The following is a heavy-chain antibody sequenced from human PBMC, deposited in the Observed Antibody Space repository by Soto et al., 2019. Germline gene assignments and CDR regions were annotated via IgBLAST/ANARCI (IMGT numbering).Heavy chain of an antibody. D-gene: IGHD4-4*01. J-gene: IGHJ5*02. CDR3: ARDSPTGWFDP. V-gene: IGHV4-61*08. Sequence: SETLSLTCTVSGGSISSGGYYWSWIRQHPGKGLEWIGYIYYSGSTNYNPSLESRVTISVDTSKNQFSLKLSSVTAADTAVYYCARDSPTGWFDPWGQGTLVTVSS. CDR1: GGSISSGGYY. CDR2: IYYSGST.